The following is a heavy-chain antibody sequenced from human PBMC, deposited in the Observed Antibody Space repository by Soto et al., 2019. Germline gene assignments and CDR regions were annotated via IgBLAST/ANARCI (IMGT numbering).Heavy chain of an antibody. V-gene: IGHV4-59*01. Sequence: SETLSLTCTVSGGPISSYYWSWIRQPPGKGLEWIGYIYYSGSTNYNPSLKSRVTISVDTSKNQFSLKLSSVTAADTAVYYCARHRYCSSTSCYFDYWGQGTLVTVSS. J-gene: IGHJ4*02. CDR2: IYYSGST. CDR3: ARHRYCSSTSCYFDY. D-gene: IGHD2-2*01. CDR1: GGPISSYY.